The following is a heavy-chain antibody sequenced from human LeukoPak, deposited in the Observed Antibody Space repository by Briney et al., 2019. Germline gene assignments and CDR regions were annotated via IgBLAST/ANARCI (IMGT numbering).Heavy chain of an antibody. D-gene: IGHD3-3*01. Sequence: PSETLSLTCTVSGGSISSYYWSWIRQPPGKGLEWIGYIYYSGSTNYNPSLKSRVTISVDTSKNQFSLKLSSVTAADTAVYYFAGRHTIFGVVIPDYWGQGTLVTVSS. V-gene: IGHV4-59*01. CDR1: GGSISSYY. CDR3: AGRHTIFGVVIPDY. CDR2: IYYSGST. J-gene: IGHJ4*02.